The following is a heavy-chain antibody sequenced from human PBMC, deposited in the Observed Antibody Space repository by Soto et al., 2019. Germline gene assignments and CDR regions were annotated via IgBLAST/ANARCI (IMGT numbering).Heavy chain of an antibody. CDR2: IYSGGST. D-gene: IGHD3-3*01. Sequence: GGSLRLSCAASGFTVSTKYMSWVRQAPGKGLEWVSVIYSGGSTFYADSVGGRFTISRDNSKNTVNLQMNSLRAEDTAVYYCAKDSSNYDFWSGYYTSFDYWGQGTLVTVSS. CDR3: AKDSSNYDFWSGYYTSFDY. V-gene: IGHV3-66*01. CDR1: GFTVSTKY. J-gene: IGHJ4*02.